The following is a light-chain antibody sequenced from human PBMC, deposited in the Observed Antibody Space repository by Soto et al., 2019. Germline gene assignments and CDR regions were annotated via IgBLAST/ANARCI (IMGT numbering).Light chain of an antibody. V-gene: IGKV3-15*01. CDR2: GAS. J-gene: IGKJ1*01. Sequence: EIVLTQSPATLSLSPGERATLSCRASQSVSSNLAWYQQKPGQAPRLLIYGASTRATGIPARFSGSGSGTEFTLTISSLQSEDFAVYYCQQYNNWPPPQTFGQGTKVDI. CDR3: QQYNNWPPPQT. CDR1: QSVSSN.